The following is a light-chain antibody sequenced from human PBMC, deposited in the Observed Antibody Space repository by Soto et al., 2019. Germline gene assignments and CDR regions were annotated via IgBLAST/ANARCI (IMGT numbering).Light chain of an antibody. Sequence: DIKMNHSPSTLSASVGDRVAITFRASQTISSWLAWYQQKPGKATKLLIYDASSLESGVPSRFSGSGSGKEFTLTISSLQPDDFATNYCQQYNSYWTFGQGTKV. CDR2: DAS. CDR1: QTISSW. V-gene: IGKV1-5*01. CDR3: QQYNSYWT. J-gene: IGKJ1*01.